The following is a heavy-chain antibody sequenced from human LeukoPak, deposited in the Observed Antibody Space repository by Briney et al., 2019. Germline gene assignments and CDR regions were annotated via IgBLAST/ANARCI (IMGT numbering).Heavy chain of an antibody. V-gene: IGHV4-34*01. D-gene: IGHD3-10*01. Sequence: SETLSLTCAVYGGSFSGYYWSWIRQPPGKGLEWIGEINHSGSTNYNPSLKSRVTISVDTSKNQFSLKMNSVTAADTAVYYCAGGFGELSIHNWGQGTLVTVSS. J-gene: IGHJ4*02. CDR3: AGGFGELSIHN. CDR1: GGSFSGYY. CDR2: INHSGST.